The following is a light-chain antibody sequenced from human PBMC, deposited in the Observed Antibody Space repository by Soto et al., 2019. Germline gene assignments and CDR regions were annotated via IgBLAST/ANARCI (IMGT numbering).Light chain of an antibody. CDR2: DVS. CDR1: SSDVGGYNY. Sequence: QSALTQPASVSGSPGQSITISCTGTSSDVGGYNYVSWYQQYPGKAPKLMIYDVSKRPSGVSNRFSGSKSGNTASLTISGLQAEDVADYYCSSYTSSSTSVVFGGGTKLTVL. CDR3: SSYTSSSTSVV. V-gene: IGLV2-14*01. J-gene: IGLJ2*01.